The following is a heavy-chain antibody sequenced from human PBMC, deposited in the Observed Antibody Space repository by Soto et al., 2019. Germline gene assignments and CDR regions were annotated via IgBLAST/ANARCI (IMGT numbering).Heavy chain of an antibody. CDR2: ISGSGFKK. V-gene: IGHV3-23*01. Sequence: GGSLRLSCAASGFIFENFGMSWVRQAPGKGLEGISSISGSGFKKYYADSVKGRFTISRDNSKSTVYLELNNLSAEDTAVYHCAKNQGVELVPLATVDWFDPWGQGSVVTVSS. J-gene: IGHJ5*02. CDR3: AKNQGVELVPLATVDWFDP. CDR1: GFIFENFG. D-gene: IGHD1-26*01.